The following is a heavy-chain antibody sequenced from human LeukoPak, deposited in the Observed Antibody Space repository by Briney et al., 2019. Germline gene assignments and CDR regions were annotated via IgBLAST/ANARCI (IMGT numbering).Heavy chain of an antibody. CDR2: ISYDGSNK. D-gene: IGHD3-22*01. CDR1: GFTFSSYG. Sequence: GGSLRLSCAASGFTFSSYGMHWVRQAPGKGPEWVAVISYDGSNKYYADSVKGRFTISRDNSKNTLYLQMNSLRAEDTAVYYCAKPKAAYYYDSSGYYLDYWGQGTLVTVSS. CDR3: AKPKAAYYYDSSGYYLDY. V-gene: IGHV3-30*18. J-gene: IGHJ4*02.